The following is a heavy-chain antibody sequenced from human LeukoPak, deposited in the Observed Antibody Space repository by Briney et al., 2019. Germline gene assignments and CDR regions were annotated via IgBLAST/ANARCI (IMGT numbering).Heavy chain of an antibody. CDR2: IWYDGSQK. V-gene: IGHV3-33*08. CDR3: ARYGSGKNFDY. D-gene: IGHD3-10*01. J-gene: IGHJ4*02. Sequence: GRSLRLSCEPSGFTFSNYGIHWVRQAPGKGLEWVAVIWYDGSQKYYADSVKGRFTISRDNSKNTLFLQMNSLRAEDTAVYHCARYGSGKNFDYWGQGTLVTVSS. CDR1: GFTFSNYG.